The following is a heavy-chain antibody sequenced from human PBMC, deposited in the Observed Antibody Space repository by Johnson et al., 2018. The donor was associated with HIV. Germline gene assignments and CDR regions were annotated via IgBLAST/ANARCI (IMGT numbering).Heavy chain of an antibody. J-gene: IGHJ3*02. Sequence: VQLVESGGGVVRPGGSLRLSCAASGFTFDDSGMSWVRQAPGKGLEWVSGLNWNGGSTGYADSVKGRFTISRANAKKSLYLQMNSLRAEDTALYYCATHYYDSINAFDIWGQGTMVTVSS. V-gene: IGHV3-20*04. CDR3: ATHYYDSINAFDI. CDR2: LNWNGGST. D-gene: IGHD3-22*01. CDR1: GFTFDDSG.